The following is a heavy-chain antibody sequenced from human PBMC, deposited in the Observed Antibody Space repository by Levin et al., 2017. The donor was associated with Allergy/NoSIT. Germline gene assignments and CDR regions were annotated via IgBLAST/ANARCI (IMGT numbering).Heavy chain of an antibody. CDR2: MSPNSGNR. D-gene: IGHD2-21*02. CDR1: GYTFTSYD. CDR3: TRGPAYRGGDCHYNYCGMDV. V-gene: IGHV1-8*01. J-gene: IGHJ6*02. Sequence: GESLKISCKASGYTFTSYDINWVRQATGQGLEWLGWMSPNSGNRGYPQKFQGRVTMTRNTSISTAYMELSSLSSEDTAVYYCTRGPAYRGGDCHYNYCGMDVWGQGTTVTVSS.